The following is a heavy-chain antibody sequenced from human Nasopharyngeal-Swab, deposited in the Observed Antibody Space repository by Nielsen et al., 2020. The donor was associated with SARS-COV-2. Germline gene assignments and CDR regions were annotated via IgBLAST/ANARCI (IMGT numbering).Heavy chain of an antibody. CDR2: ISTYNGNT. J-gene: IGHJ6*02. CDR3: ARSARYYDYVWGSYRQSGMDV. V-gene: IGHV1-18*01. CDR1: GYTFTTHA. D-gene: IGHD3-16*02. Sequence: ASVKVSCKASGYTFTTHAISWVRQAPGQGLEWMGWISTYNGNTNYAQKLQGRVTMTRNTSISTAYMELSSLRSEDTAVYYCARSARYYDYVWGSYRQSGMDVWGQGTTVTVSS.